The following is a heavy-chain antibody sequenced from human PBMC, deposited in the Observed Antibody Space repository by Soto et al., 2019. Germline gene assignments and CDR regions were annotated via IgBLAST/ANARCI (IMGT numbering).Heavy chain of an antibody. J-gene: IGHJ6*02. V-gene: IGHV3-30*18. D-gene: IGHD3-10*01. Sequence: PGGSLRLSCAASGFTFSSYGMHWVRQAPGKGLEWVAVISYDGSNKYYADSVKGRFTISRDNSKNTLYLQMNSLRAEDTAVYYCAKDHYYGSGSADPTYYYYGMDVWGQGTTVTVSS. CDR3: AKDHYYGSGSADPTYYYYGMDV. CDR2: ISYDGSNK. CDR1: GFTFSSYG.